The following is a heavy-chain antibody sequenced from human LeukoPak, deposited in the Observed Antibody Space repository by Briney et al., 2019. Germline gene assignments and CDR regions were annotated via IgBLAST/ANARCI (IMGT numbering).Heavy chain of an antibody. CDR2: ISSNGGST. V-gene: IGHV3-64*01. Sequence: AGGSLRLSCAASEFTFSSYAMYWVRQAPGKGPQYVSGISSNGGSTYYANSVKGRFTISRDNSKNTLYLQMGSLRAEDMAVYYCARALVTSIYYGMDVWGQGTTVTVSS. CDR3: ARALVTSIYYGMDV. CDR1: EFTFSSYA. D-gene: IGHD5-18*01. J-gene: IGHJ6*02.